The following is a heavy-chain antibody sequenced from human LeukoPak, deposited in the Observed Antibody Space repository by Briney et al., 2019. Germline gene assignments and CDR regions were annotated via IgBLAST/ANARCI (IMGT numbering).Heavy chain of an antibody. Sequence: GGSLRLSCAASGFTFSSYGMHWVRQAPRKGLEWVAVIWYDGSNKYYADSVKGRFTISRDNAKNTLYLQMNSLRAEDTAVYYGARYQFRCAPSLGVYWGQGTLVTVSS. V-gene: IGHV3-33*01. D-gene: IGHD2-8*01. J-gene: IGHJ4*02. CDR2: IWYDGSNK. CDR1: GFTFSSYG. CDR3: ARYQFRCAPSLGVY.